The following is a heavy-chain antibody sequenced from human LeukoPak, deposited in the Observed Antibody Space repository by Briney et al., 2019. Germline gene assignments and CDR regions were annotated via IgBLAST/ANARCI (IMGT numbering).Heavy chain of an antibody. CDR1: GYTFTGYY. V-gene: IGHV1-18*04. CDR2: ISAYNGNT. J-gene: IGHJ4*02. CDR3: ARDSDFGELPDY. Sequence: ASVKVSCKASGYTFTGYYMHWVRQAPGQGLEWMGWISAYNGNTNYAQKLQGRVTMTTDTSTSTAYMELRSLRSDDTAVYYCARDSDFGELPDYWGQGTLVTVSS. D-gene: IGHD3-10*01.